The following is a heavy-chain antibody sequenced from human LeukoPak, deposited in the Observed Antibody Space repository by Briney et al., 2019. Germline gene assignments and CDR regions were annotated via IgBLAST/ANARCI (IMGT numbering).Heavy chain of an antibody. J-gene: IGHJ4*02. Sequence: ETLSLTCTVSGGSISSSFYYWGWIRQPPGKGLEWVSTISGSGAGSYYAVSVKGRFTISRDNSKNTLYLQMSSLKAEDTAVYYCAARAEWLEHFDYWGQGTLVTVSS. CDR1: GGSISSSFYY. D-gene: IGHD1-1*01. CDR3: AARAEWLEHFDY. V-gene: IGHV3-23*01. CDR2: ISGSGAGS.